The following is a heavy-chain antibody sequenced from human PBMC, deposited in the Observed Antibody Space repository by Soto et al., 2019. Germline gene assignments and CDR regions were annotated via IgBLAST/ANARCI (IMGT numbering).Heavy chain of an antibody. CDR2: INHSGST. Sequence: SETLSLTCAVYGGSFSGYYWSWIRQPPGKGLEWIGEINHSGSTNYNPSLKSRVTISVDTSKNQFSLKLSSVTAADTAVYYCARGSDCSSTSCYAGYYYMDVWGKGTTVTVSS. CDR3: ARGSDCSSTSCYAGYYYMDV. CDR1: GGSFSGYY. J-gene: IGHJ6*03. D-gene: IGHD2-2*01. V-gene: IGHV4-34*01.